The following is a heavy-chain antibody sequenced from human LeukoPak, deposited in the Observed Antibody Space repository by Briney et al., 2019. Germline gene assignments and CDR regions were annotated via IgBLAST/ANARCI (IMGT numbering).Heavy chain of an antibody. CDR1: GGSISSYY. V-gene: IGHV4-59*12. CDR3: ARAPGAAID. CDR2: IYYSGST. J-gene: IGHJ4*02. D-gene: IGHD2-2*01. Sequence: SETLSLTCTVSGGSISSYYWSWIRQPPGKGLEWIGYIYYSGSTNYNPSLKSRVSISVDTSKNQFSLKLNSVTAADTAVYYCARAPGAAIDWGQGTLVTVSS.